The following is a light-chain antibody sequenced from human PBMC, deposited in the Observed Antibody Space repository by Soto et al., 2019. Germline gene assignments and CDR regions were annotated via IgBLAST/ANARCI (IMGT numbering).Light chain of an antibody. Sequence: DIQMTQSRAFLSASVGDRVIVTCRASQSISSYLNWYQQKPGKAPKLLIYAASSLQSGVPSRFSGSGSGTDLTLTISSLQPEDFATYYGQQSYSTPWTFGQGTKVEIK. V-gene: IGKV1-39*01. CDR3: QQSYSTPWT. J-gene: IGKJ1*01. CDR1: QSISSY. CDR2: AAS.